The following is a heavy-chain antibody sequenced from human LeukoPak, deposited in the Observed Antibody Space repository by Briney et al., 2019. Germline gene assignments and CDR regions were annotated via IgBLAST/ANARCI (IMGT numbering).Heavy chain of an antibody. V-gene: IGHV4-34*01. Sequence: SETLSLTCAVYGGSFSGYYWSWIRQPPGKGLEWSGEINHSGSTNYNPSLKSRVTISVDTSKNQFSLELSSVTAADTAVYYCARGTMTTVTYYFDYWGQGTLVTVSS. CDR1: GGSFSGYY. CDR2: INHSGST. CDR3: ARGTMTTVTYYFDY. D-gene: IGHD4-17*01. J-gene: IGHJ4*02.